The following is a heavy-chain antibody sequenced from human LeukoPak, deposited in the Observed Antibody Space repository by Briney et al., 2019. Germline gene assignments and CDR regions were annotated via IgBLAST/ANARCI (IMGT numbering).Heavy chain of an antibody. D-gene: IGHD6-19*01. CDR1: GGSISSGSYY. V-gene: IGHV4-39*07. CDR2: IYYSGST. J-gene: IGHJ5*02. CDR3: ARARIEAVAGLNWFDP. Sequence: TPSETLSLTCTVSGGSISSGSYYWGWIRQPPGKGLEWIGSIYYSGSTYYNPSLKSRVTISVDTSKNQFSLKLSSVTAADTAVYYCARARIEAVAGLNWFDPWGQGTLVTVSS.